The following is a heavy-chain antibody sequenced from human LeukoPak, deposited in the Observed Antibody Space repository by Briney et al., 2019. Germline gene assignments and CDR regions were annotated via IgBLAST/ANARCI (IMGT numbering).Heavy chain of an antibody. Sequence: ASVKVSCKASGYTFTGYYMHWVRQAPGQGLEWMGRINPNSGGTNYAQKFQGRVTMTRDTSISTAYMERSRLRSDDTAVYYCARDTFDYHRYYYDSSGVADYWGQGTLVTVSS. CDR2: INPNSGGT. D-gene: IGHD3-22*01. V-gene: IGHV1-2*06. CDR3: ARDTFDYHRYYYDSSGVADY. CDR1: GYTFTGYY. J-gene: IGHJ4*02.